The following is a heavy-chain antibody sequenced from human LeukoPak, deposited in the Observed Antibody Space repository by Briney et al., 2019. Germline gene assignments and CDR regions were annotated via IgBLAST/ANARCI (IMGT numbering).Heavy chain of an antibody. D-gene: IGHD6-19*01. CDR3: ARGGSGWAYYYCYMDV. V-gene: IGHV1-18*01. CDR1: GRTFSTYA. Sequence: GASVKVSCKASGRTFSTYAIRWVRQAPGHGLEWRGWISAYNGNTNYAQKLQGRVTMTTDTSTSTAYMELRSLRSDDTAVYCCARGGSGWAYYYCYMDVWGKGTTVTISS. CDR2: ISAYNGNT. J-gene: IGHJ6*03.